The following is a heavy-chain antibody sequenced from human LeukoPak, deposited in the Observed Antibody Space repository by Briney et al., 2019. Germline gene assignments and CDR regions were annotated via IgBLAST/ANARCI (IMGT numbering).Heavy chain of an antibody. J-gene: IGHJ4*02. CDR1: GYTFTSYG. Sequence: RASVKVSCKASGYTFTSYGISWVRQAPGQGLEWMGWISAYNGNTNYAQKLQGRVTMTTDTSTSTAYMEPRSLRSDDTAVYYCARDRGITIFGVASRKGSDYWGQGTLVTVSS. CDR2: ISAYNGNT. CDR3: ARDRGITIFGVASRKGSDY. V-gene: IGHV1-18*01. D-gene: IGHD3-3*01.